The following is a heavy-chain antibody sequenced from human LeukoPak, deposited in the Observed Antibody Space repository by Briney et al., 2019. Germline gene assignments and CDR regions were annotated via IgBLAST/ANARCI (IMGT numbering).Heavy chain of an antibody. D-gene: IGHD5-18*01. V-gene: IGHV3-30*04. Sequence: GRSLRLSCTPSGFTFSNYAMHWVRQAPGKGLEWVALISNDGSNIYYADSVKGRFTISMDNSKSFLYLQMNTLRAEDTAVYYCARGGTWIQNQYSCYYSIDACGKGTTVTVSS. CDR1: GFTFSNYA. CDR3: ARGGTWIQNQYSCYYSIDA. CDR2: ISNDGSNI. J-gene: IGHJ6*03.